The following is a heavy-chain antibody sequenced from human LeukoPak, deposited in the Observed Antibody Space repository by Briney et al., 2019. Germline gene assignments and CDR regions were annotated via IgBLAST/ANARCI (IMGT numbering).Heavy chain of an antibody. Sequence: GASVKVSCKAFGYTFSGYYMHWVRQAPGQGLEWMGWINPNSGGTNYAQKFQGRVTMTRDTSISTAYMELSRLRSDDTAVYYCARIKVSGITMVRGGGFDPWGQGTLVTVSS. CDR2: INPNSGGT. J-gene: IGHJ5*02. D-gene: IGHD3-10*01. V-gene: IGHV1-2*02. CDR1: GYTFSGYY. CDR3: ARIKVSGITMVRGGGFDP.